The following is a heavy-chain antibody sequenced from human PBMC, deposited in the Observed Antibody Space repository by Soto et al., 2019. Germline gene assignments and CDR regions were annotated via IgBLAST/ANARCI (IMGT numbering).Heavy chain of an antibody. J-gene: IGHJ4*02. Sequence: GASVKVSCKASGYTFTGYYMHWVRQAPGQGLEWMGWINPNSGGTNYAQKFQGWVTMTRDTSISTAYMELSSLRSEDTAVYYCARSTVSSSSVDYWGQGTLVTVSS. CDR2: INPNSGGT. V-gene: IGHV1-2*04. CDR1: GYTFTGYY. D-gene: IGHD6-13*01. CDR3: ARSTVSSSSVDY.